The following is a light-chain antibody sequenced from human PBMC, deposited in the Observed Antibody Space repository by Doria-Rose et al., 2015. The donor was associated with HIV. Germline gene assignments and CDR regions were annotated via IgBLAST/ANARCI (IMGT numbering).Light chain of an antibody. J-gene: IGLJ2*01. CDR2: QDR. CDR1: KLGDKY. V-gene: IGLV3-1*01. Sequence: YELTQLPSVSVSPGQTASITCSGDKLGDKYVSWYLQKPGQSPVVVISQDRKRPSGIPERFSGSNSGNTATLTISRVKAGDEADYHCQVWDSSSGPGSVFGGGTKLTVL. CDR3: QVWDSSSGPGSV.